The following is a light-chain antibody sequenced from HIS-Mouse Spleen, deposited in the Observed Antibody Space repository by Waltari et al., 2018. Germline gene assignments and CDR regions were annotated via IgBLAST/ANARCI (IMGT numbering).Light chain of an antibody. CDR2: DVR. V-gene: IGLV2-14*03. CDR3: SSYTSSSTLVV. Sequence: QSALTQPASVSGSPGQSITISCTGTSSDVGGYNYVSWYQQHPGKAPKLMIYDVRKRPAGVSIRFPGSKSGNTASLTISGLQAEDEADYYCSSYTSSSTLVVFGGGTKLTVL. J-gene: IGLJ2*01. CDR1: SSDVGGYNY.